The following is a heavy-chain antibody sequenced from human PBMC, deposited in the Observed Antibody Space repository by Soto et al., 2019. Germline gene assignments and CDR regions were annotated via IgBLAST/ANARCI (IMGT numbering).Heavy chain of an antibody. D-gene: IGHD2-2*01. CDR1: GYTFTSYA. CDR3: AKTATVPAAIAY. J-gene: IGHJ4*02. Sequence: QVQLVQSGAEVKKPGASVKVSCKASGYTFTSYAMHWVRQAPGQRLEWMGWINAGNGNTKYSQKFQGRVTITRDTSASTAYMELSSLRAEDTAVYYGAKTATVPAAIAYWGPGTLVTVSS. V-gene: IGHV1-3*01. CDR2: INAGNGNT.